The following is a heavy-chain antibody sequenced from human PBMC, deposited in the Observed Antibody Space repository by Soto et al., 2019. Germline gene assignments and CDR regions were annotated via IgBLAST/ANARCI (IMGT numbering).Heavy chain of an antibody. CDR2: ISDRGDTT. J-gene: IGHJ4*02. D-gene: IGHD1-1*01. CDR3: AKDKPGTTSFDY. Sequence: GGSLRLSCAASGFTISSNAMYWVRQAPGKGLEWVSGISDRGDTTHYADSVKGRFTISRDTSKNTLYLQLNTLRADDTAVYYCAKDKPGTTSFDYWGQGTLVTVSS. CDR1: GFTISSNA. V-gene: IGHV3-23*01.